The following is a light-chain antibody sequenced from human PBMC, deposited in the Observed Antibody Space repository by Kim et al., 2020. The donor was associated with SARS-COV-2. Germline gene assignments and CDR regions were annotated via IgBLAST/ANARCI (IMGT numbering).Light chain of an antibody. V-gene: IGLV3-1*01. Sequence: SYELTQPPSVSVSPGQTASITCFGDKLGDKYACWYQQKSGQSPVLVIYQDSKRPSGIPERFSGSNSGNTATLTISGTQAMDEADYYCQAWDSSTGVFGGG. CDR1: KLGDKY. CDR2: QDS. J-gene: IGLJ3*02. CDR3: QAWDSSTGV.